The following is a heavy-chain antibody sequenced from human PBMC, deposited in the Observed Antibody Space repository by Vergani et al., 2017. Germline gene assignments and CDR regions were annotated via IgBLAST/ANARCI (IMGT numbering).Heavy chain of an antibody. CDR1: GVTFNRYG. CDR3: ARDLAYCHEGSCAL. Sequence: QVQLVQSGGGVVQPGGSLRLSCVASGVTFNRYGMQWVRQAPGKGLEWVAYVLFDGSNEYYADSVKGRFIVSRDNSNDALYLKMNSLRTDDTAVYYCARDLAYCHEGSCALWGQGSVVTVSS. D-gene: IGHD2-15*01. V-gene: IGHV3-30*02. J-gene: IGHJ4*02. CDR2: VLFDGSNE.